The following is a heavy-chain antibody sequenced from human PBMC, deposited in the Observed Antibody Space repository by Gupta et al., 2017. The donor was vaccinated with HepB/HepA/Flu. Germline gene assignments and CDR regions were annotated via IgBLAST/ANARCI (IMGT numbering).Heavy chain of an antibody. Sequence: QVQLVVSGGGVVQPGRSLRLSCAASGFTFSSYAMHWVRQAPGKGLEWVAVISYEGSNKYYADSVKGRFTISRDNSKNTLYLQMNSLRAEDTAVYYCAREGTGDDNSGYYYVDYWGQGTLVTVSS. V-gene: IGHV3-30-3*01. CDR3: AREGTGDDNSGYYYVDY. CDR2: ISYEGSNK. J-gene: IGHJ4*02. CDR1: GFTFSSYA. D-gene: IGHD3-22*01.